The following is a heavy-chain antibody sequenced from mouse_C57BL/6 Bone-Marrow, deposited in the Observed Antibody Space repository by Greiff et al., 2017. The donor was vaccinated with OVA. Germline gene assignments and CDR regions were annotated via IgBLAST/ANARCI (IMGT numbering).Heavy chain of an antibody. CDR1: GYAFSSYW. D-gene: IGHD1-1*01. CDR2: IYPGDGDT. J-gene: IGHJ2*01. Sequence: QVQLQQSGAELVKPGASVKISCKASGYAFSSYWMNWVKQRPGKGLEWIGQIYPGDGDTNYNGKFQGKATLTADKSSSTAYMQRSSLTSEDSAVYVCARRAYYYGSNYFDYWGQGTTLTVSS. CDR3: ARRAYYYGSNYFDY. V-gene: IGHV1-80*01.